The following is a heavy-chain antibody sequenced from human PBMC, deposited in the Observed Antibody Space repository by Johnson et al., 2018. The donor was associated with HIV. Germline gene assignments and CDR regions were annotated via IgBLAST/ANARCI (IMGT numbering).Heavy chain of an antibody. V-gene: IGHV3-20*04. CDR3: ARDFVAFGECTAFDI. CDR2: INWNGGST. Sequence: RLVESGGGVVRPGGSLRLSCAASGFTFDDYGMAWVHQAPGKGLEWVSGINWNGGSTGYADSVKGRFTISRDNAKNSLYLQMNSLRAEDTALYYCARDFVAFGECTAFDIWGQGTMVAVSS. J-gene: IGHJ3*02. D-gene: IGHD3-10*01. CDR1: GFTFDDYG.